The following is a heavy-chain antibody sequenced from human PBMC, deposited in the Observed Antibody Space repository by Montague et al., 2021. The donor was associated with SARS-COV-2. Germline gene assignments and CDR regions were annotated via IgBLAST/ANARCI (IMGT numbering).Heavy chain of an antibody. CDR2: TYYRSKWYN. CDR3: TSGREGNYNVMDV. D-gene: IGHD1-1*01. V-gene: IGHV6-1*01. J-gene: IGHJ6*02. CDR1: GDSVSSNSAT. Sequence: CAISGDSVSSNSATWNWVRQSPSRGLEWLGRTYYRSKWYNDYAVSVRGRVTINPDTSENQFSLQLNSVTPEDTAMYYCTSGREGNYNVMDVWGQGTTVTVSS.